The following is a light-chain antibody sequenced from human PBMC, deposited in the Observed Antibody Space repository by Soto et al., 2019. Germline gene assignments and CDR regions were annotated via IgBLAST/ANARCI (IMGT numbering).Light chain of an antibody. CDR2: DVN. J-gene: IGLJ1*01. V-gene: IGLV2-14*01. CDR1: SSDVGGYNY. CDR3: CSYPSLSTLV. Sequence: QSALTQPASVSGSPGQSITMSCTGTSSDVGGYNYVSWYQQQPGKAPKLIIYDVNNRPSGVSNRFSGSKTGNTASLTISGLQAEDETDYYCCSYPSLSTLVFGTGTKLTVL.